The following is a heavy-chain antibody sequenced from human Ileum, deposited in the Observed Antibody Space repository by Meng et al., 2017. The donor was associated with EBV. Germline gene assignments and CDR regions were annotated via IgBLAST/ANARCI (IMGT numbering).Heavy chain of an antibody. Sequence: QGTLQEAGPGLVKPSGTLALTCAVSGGSISSSNWWSWVRQPPGKGLEWIGEIYHSGSTNYNPSLKSRVTMSVDKSKNQFSLNLSSVTAADTAVYYCARVGQWLPIDYWGQGTLVTVSS. D-gene: IGHD6-19*01. CDR2: IYHSGST. CDR3: ARVGQWLPIDY. V-gene: IGHV4-4*02. J-gene: IGHJ4*02. CDR1: GGSISSSNW.